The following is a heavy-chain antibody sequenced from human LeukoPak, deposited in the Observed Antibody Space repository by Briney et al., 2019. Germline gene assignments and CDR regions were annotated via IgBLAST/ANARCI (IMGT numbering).Heavy chain of an antibody. D-gene: IGHD3-16*01. Sequence: PGGSLRLSCAASGFTFSSYWMSWVRQAPGKGLEWVSYISSSGSTIYYADSVKGRFTISRDNAKKSVYLQMNSLRAEDTAVYYCARRRGEGLYYYYYMDVWAKGTTVTVSS. CDR2: ISSSGSTI. J-gene: IGHJ6*03. CDR3: ARRRGEGLYYYYYMDV. V-gene: IGHV3-48*01. CDR1: GFTFSSYW.